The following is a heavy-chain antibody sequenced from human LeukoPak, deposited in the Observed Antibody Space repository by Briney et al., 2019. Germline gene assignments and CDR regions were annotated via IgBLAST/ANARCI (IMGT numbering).Heavy chain of an antibody. CDR2: ISSSGSTI. V-gene: IGHV3-11*04. D-gene: IGHD6-13*01. CDR1: GFTFSDYY. J-gene: IGHJ4*02. Sequence: PGGSLRLSCAAAGFTFSDYYMSWIRQAPGKGLEWVSYISSSGSTIYYADSVKGRFTISRDNAKNSLYLQMNSLRAEDTAVYYCARGRWYSAHYFDYWGQGTLDRVSS. CDR3: ARGRWYSAHYFDY.